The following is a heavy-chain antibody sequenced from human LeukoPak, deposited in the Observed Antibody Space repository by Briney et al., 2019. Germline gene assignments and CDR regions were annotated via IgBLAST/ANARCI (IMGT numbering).Heavy chain of an antibody. CDR1: GYTFTSYD. J-gene: IGHJ3*02. Sequence: ASVKVSCKASGYTFTSYDINWVRQATGQGLEWMGWISAYNGNTNYAQKLQGRVTMTTDTSTSTAYMELRSLRSDDTAVYYCARDRPPARSNDAFDIWSQGTMVTVSS. D-gene: IGHD6-6*01. V-gene: IGHV1-18*01. CDR2: ISAYNGNT. CDR3: ARDRPPARSNDAFDI.